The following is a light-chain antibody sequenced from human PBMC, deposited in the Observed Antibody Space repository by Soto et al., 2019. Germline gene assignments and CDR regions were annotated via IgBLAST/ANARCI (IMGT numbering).Light chain of an antibody. CDR2: DAS. CDR1: QSVSSY. CDR3: QQRSNLPQFS. J-gene: IGKJ3*01. V-gene: IGKV3-11*01. Sequence: EIVLTQSPATLSLSPGERATLSCRASQSVSSYLAWYQQKPGQAPRLLIYDASNRATGIPARFSGSGSGTDFTLTISSLEPEDFAVYYCQQRSNLPQFSFVPGTKVDIK.